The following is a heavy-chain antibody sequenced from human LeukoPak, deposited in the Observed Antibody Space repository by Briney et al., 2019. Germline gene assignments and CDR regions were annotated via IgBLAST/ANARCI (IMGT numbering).Heavy chain of an antibody. Sequence: GGSLRLSCAASGFTFSTYDMHWVRQAPGKGLEWVAIIYYDGSDKYYADSVKGRFTISGHNSKNTLYLHMDSLRAEDTAVYYCARDLQRGYFDYWGQGTLVTVSS. CDR2: IYYDGSDK. V-gene: IGHV3-33*01. J-gene: IGHJ4*02. CDR3: ARDLQRGYFDY. CDR1: GFTFSTYD. D-gene: IGHD3-16*01.